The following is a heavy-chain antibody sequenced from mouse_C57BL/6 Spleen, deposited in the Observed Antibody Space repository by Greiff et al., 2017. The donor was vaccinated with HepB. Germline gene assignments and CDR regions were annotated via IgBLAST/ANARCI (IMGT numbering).Heavy chain of an antibody. CDR2: IDPSDSYT. Sequence: QVQLKQPGAELVMPGASVKLSCKASGYTFTSYWMHWVKQRPGQGLEWIGEIDPSDSYTNYNQKFKGKSTLTVDKSSSTAYMQLSSLTSEDSAVYYCARFYYGSSGWYFDVWGTGTTVTVSS. D-gene: IGHD1-1*01. CDR3: ARFYYGSSGWYFDV. CDR1: GYTFTSYW. J-gene: IGHJ1*03. V-gene: IGHV1-69*01.